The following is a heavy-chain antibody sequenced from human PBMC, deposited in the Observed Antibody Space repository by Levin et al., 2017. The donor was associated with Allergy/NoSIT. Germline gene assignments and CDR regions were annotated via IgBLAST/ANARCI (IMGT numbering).Heavy chain of an antibody. D-gene: IGHD1-26*01. J-gene: IGHJ6*02. CDR1: GYTFTSYD. Sequence: GESLKISCKASGYTFTSYDINWVRQATGQGLEWMGYMKPFSGNTGYAQKFQGRVTMTRNTSINTAYMELSGLRSEDTAIYYCARGSYVGGMDVWGQGTTVTVSS. CDR3: ARGSYVGGMDV. CDR2: MKPFSGNT. V-gene: IGHV1-8*01.